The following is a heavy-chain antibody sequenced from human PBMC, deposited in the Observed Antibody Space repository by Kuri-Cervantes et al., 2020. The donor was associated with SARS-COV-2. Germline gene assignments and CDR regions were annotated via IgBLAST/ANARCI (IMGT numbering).Heavy chain of an antibody. D-gene: IGHD3-16*01. CDR1: GFTFSSYA. J-gene: IGHJ4*02. Sequence: GESRKISCAASGFTFSSYAMSWVRQAPGKGLEWVSCMKGGSGTTYYAASVKGRFTVSRDNAKNTLYLLMSSLRVEDTAMYYCARDLGVAPDFWGQGTQVTVSS. V-gene: IGHV3-23*01. CDR3: ARDLGVAPDF. CDR2: MKGGSGTT.